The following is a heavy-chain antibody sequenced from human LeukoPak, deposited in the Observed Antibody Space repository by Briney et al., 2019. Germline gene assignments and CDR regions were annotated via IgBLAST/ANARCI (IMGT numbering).Heavy chain of an antibody. V-gene: IGHV3-33*08. CDR1: GFTFSSHG. CDR3: ARDKSTSCYYFDY. Sequence: GGSLRLSCEASGFTFSSHGMHWVRQPPGKGLEWVAVIWYDGSYEYYADSVKGRFTISRDNSNSTLYLQMNSLRAEDTAVYYCARDKSTSCYYFDYWGQGTLVTVSS. CDR2: IWYDGSYE. J-gene: IGHJ4*02. D-gene: IGHD2-2*01.